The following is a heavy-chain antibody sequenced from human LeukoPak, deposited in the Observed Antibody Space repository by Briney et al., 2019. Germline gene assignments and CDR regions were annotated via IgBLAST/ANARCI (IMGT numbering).Heavy chain of an antibody. D-gene: IGHD6-19*01. CDR1: GYSISSGYY. Sequence: SSETLSLTCTVSGYSISSGYYWGWIRQPPGKGLEWIGYIYYSGSTNYNPSLKSRVTISVDTSKNQFSLKLSSVTAADTAVYYCARTPYSSGWYVPSYYYYYYMDVWGKGTTVTISS. CDR2: IYYSGST. J-gene: IGHJ6*03. V-gene: IGHV4-38-2*02. CDR3: ARTPYSSGWYVPSYYYYYYMDV.